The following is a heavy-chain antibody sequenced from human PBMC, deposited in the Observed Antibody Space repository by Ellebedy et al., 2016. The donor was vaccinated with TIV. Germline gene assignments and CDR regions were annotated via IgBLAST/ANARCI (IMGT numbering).Heavy chain of an antibody. CDR3: VQQMVYGRPFDY. CDR2: ITGDGGIR. CDR1: GFIFSRCS. Sequence: PGGSLRLSCSASGFIFSRCSMHWVRQAPGQGHEYISGITGDGGIRTHADPVRGRFTVSRDNSKNTLYLQMTSLRAEDTAVYYCVQQMVYGRPFDYWGQGTLVTVSS. D-gene: IGHD2-8*01. J-gene: IGHJ4*02. V-gene: IGHV3-64D*08.